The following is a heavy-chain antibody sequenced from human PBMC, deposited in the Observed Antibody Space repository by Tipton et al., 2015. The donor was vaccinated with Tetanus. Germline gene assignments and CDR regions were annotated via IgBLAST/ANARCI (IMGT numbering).Heavy chain of an antibody. Sequence: TLSLTCTVSGASLRGGDYHWSWIRQPPGKGLEWLAYIPDSGATNSNYYLKSRITMTRDTSRNQFSLEVASVTASDTAVYYCARVRAILRRTLSGLYWLDPWGQGILVTVSS. J-gene: IGHJ5*02. CDR3: ARVRAILRRTLSGLYWLDP. CDR2: IPDSGAT. D-gene: IGHD3-16*01. CDR1: GASLRGGDYH. V-gene: IGHV4-61*08.